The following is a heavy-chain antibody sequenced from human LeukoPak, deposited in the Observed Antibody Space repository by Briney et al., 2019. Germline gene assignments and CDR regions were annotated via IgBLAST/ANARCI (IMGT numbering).Heavy chain of an antibody. CDR2: ISSSGSTI. CDR3: ASGEQWLVRSTFDY. J-gene: IGHJ4*02. Sequence: GGSLRPSCAASGFTFSSYEMNWVRQAPGKGLEWVSYISSSGSTIYYADSVKGRFTISRDNAKNSLYLQMNSLRAEDTAVYYCASGEQWLVRSTFDYWGQGTLVTVSS. CDR1: GFTFSSYE. V-gene: IGHV3-48*03. D-gene: IGHD6-19*01.